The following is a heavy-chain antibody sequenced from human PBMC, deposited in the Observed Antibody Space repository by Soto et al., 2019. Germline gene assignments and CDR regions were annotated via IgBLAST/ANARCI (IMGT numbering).Heavy chain of an antibody. CDR1: PGSISSSY. CDR3: AREAQDYYFDY. D-gene: IGHD6-6*01. V-gene: IGHV4-59*01. CDR2: VAYSGTT. Sequence: QEQLQESGPGLVKPSETLTLSCTVSPGSISSSYWSWIRQPPGKGLEWIGHVAYSGTTKYNPSLKGRGSISVSSSKRQCSLRLSSVTAADTAVYYCAREAQDYYFDYWGQGILVTVSS. J-gene: IGHJ4*02.